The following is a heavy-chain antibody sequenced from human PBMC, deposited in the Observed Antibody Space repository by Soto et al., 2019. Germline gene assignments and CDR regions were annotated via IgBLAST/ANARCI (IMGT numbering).Heavy chain of an antibody. CDR3: ANLFSYSSGWTHIKPLDY. J-gene: IGHJ4*02. CDR2: ISYDGSNK. CDR1: GFTFSSYG. Sequence: GGSLRLSCAASGFTFSSYGMHWVRQAPGKGLEWVAVISYDGSNKYYADSVKGRFTISRDNSKNTLYLQMNSLRAEDTAVYYCANLFSYSSGWTHIKPLDYWGQGTLVTVSS. V-gene: IGHV3-30*18. D-gene: IGHD6-19*01.